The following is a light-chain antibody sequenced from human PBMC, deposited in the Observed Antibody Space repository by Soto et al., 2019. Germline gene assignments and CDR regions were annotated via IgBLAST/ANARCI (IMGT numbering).Light chain of an antibody. V-gene: IGKV3-15*01. CDR3: QQYNNWPGT. Sequence: EIVMTQSPATLSVSPGERATLSCRASQSVSSNLAWYQQKPGQAPRLLRYGASTRATGIPARFSGSGSGTAFTLTISRLQSEDFAVYYCQQYNNWPGTFGQGTRLEIK. J-gene: IGKJ5*01. CDR2: GAS. CDR1: QSVSSN.